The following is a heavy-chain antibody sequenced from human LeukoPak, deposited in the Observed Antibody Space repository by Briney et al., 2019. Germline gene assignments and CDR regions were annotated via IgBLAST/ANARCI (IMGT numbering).Heavy chain of an antibody. CDR2: IYTSGST. V-gene: IGHV4-61*02. CDR3: ARDKSAVDAFDI. J-gene: IGHJ3*02. CDR1: GGSISSGSYY. Sequence: SETLSLTCTVSGGSISSGSYYWSWIRQPAGKGLEWIGRIYTSGSTNYNPSLKSRVTISVDTSKNQFSLKLSSVTAADTAVYYCARDKSAVDAFDIWGQGTMVTVSS.